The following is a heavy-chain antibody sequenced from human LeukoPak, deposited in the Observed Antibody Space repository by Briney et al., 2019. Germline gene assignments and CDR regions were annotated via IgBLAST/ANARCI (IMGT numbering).Heavy chain of an antibody. J-gene: IGHJ4*02. Sequence: SQTLSLTCPISGDSVSSNSAAWNWITQSPSRGLEWLGRTYYSSKWYSDYTVSVKSRININPDTSKNQFSLQLNSVTPEDTAVYYCVREGFGGYYDFWSVYFYWGQGIVVTVSS. V-gene: IGHV6-1*01. CDR1: GDSVSSNSAA. CDR2: TYYSSKWYS. D-gene: IGHD3-3*01. CDR3: VREGFGGYYDFWSVYFY.